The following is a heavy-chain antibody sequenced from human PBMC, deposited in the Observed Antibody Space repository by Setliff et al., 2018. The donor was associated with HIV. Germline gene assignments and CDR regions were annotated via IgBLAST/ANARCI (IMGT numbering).Heavy chain of an antibody. V-gene: IGHV1-2*02. CDR3: ARGGTIFGVVISNYYYMDV. J-gene: IGHJ6*03. CDR1: GYTFTGYY. D-gene: IGHD3-3*01. CDR2: INPNSGGT. Sequence: GASVKVSCKASGYTFTGYYMHWVRQAPGQGLEWMGWINPNSGGTNYAQKFQGRVTMTRDTSISTAYMELSRLRSDVTAVYYCARGGTIFGVVISNYYYMDVWGKGTTVTVS.